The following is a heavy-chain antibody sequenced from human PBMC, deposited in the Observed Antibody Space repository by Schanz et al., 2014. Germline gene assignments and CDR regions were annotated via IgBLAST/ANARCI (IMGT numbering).Heavy chain of an antibody. D-gene: IGHD2-15*01. CDR2: ISSDGNHE. V-gene: IGHV3-30*03. CDR1: GFTVNTNY. CDR3: ARVELSVYYYAMDV. J-gene: IGHJ6*02. Sequence: HLVESGGGLIQPGGSLRLSCAVSGFTVNTNYMSWVRQAPGKGLEWVAVISSDGNHEFYADSVKGRFTISRDNSKYTLYLQMNSLRAEDAAVYYCARVELSVYYYAMDVWGQGTTVTVSS.